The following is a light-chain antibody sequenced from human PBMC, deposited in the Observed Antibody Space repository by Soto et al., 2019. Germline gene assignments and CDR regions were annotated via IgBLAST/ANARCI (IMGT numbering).Light chain of an antibody. CDR2: YAS. CDR1: QDISNY. CDR3: QQYDNRPPFT. V-gene: IGKV1-33*01. Sequence: DIQMTQSPSSLSASVGDRVTITCQASQDISNYLNWYQQKPGKTPKLLIYYASNLETGVPSRFSGSGSGTDFTFTISSLQPEDIATYYCQQYDNRPPFTFGPGTKVDIK. J-gene: IGKJ3*01.